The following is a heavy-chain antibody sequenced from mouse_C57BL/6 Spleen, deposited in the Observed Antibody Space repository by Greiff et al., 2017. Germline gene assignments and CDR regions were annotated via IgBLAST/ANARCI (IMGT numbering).Heavy chain of an antibody. CDR1: GYTFTSYW. CDR3: ARGGTAQATWAY. V-gene: IGHV1-50*01. CDR2: IDPSDSYT. D-gene: IGHD3-2*02. J-gene: IGHJ3*01. Sequence: QVQLQQPGAELVKPGASVKLSCKASGYTFTSYWMQWVKQRPGQGLEWIGEIDPSDSYTNYNQKFKGKATLTLDTSSSTAYMQLRSLTSEDPAVYYCARGGTAQATWAYWGQGTLVTVSA.